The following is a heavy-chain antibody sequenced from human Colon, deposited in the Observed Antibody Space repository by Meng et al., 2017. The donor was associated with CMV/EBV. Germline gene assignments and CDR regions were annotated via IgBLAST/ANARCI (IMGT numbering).Heavy chain of an antibody. CDR1: GFIFNNYA. CDR3: SIPVWAEATSGVDP. V-gene: IGHV3-66*02. D-gene: IGHD1-26*01. Sequence: GESLKISCAASGFIFNNYAMNWVRLAPGKGLEWVSVMYTDGNTYYADSVKGRFTISRDNSKNTLYLQMNSLRAEDTAVYYCSIPVWAEATSGVDPWGRGTLVTVSS. J-gene: IGHJ5*02. CDR2: MYTDGNT.